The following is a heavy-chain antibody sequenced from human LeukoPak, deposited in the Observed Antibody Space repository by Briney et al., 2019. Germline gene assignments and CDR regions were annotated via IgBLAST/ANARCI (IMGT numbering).Heavy chain of an antibody. V-gene: IGHV3-11*01. Sequence: PGGSLRLSCAASGFTFSDYYMSWIRQAPGKGLEWVSYISSSGSTIYYADSVKGRFTISRDNAKNSLYLQMNSLRAEDTAVYYCARDHEGYSSGWYGSNWFDPWGQGTLVTVSS. CDR1: GFTFSDYY. J-gene: IGHJ5*02. CDR2: ISSSGSTI. CDR3: ARDHEGYSSGWYGSNWFDP. D-gene: IGHD6-19*01.